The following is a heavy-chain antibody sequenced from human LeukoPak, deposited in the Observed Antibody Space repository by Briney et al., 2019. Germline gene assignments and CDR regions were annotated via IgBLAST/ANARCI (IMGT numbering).Heavy chain of an antibody. CDR2: IYYSGST. D-gene: IGHD2-2*01. J-gene: IGHJ4*02. CDR1: GGSVSSGSYY. CDR3: ARDRREYCSDTNCYPQNYFDY. Sequence: KPSETPSLTCTVSGGSVSSGSYYRKWIPQPPGKGLEWIGQIYYSGSTNYNPSLKSRVTISVDTSKNQFSLKLSSVIAADTAVYYCARDRREYCSDTNCYPQNYFDYWGQGTLVTVSS. V-gene: IGHV4-61*01.